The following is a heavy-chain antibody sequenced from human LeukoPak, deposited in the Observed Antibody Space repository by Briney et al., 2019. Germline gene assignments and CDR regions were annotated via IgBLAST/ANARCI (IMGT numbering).Heavy chain of an antibody. Sequence: PSQTLSLTCTFSGCSISSGGYYWSWIRQHPGKGLEWIGYIYYSGSTYYNPSLKSRVTISVDTSKNQFSLKLSSVTAADTAVYYCARLAAAGDYCSGMDVWGKGTTVTVSS. CDR3: ARLAAAGDYCSGMDV. V-gene: IGHV4-31*03. CDR2: IYYSGST. J-gene: IGHJ6*04. CDR1: GCSISSGGYY. D-gene: IGHD6-13*01.